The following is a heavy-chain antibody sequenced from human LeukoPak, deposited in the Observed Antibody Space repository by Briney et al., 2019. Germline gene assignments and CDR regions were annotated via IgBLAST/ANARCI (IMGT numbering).Heavy chain of an antibody. CDR2: INQGGSEK. CDR1: GFTFSSYE. V-gene: IGHV3-7*03. Sequence: GGSLRLSCAASGFTFSSYEMNWVRRAPGKGLEWVANINQGGSEKYYVDSVKGRFTISRDNAKNSLDLQMNSLRVEDTAIYYCARLVVPPGNRGWYYEHWGQGTLVTVSS. J-gene: IGHJ1*01. CDR3: ARLVVPPGNRGWYYEH. D-gene: IGHD2-2*01.